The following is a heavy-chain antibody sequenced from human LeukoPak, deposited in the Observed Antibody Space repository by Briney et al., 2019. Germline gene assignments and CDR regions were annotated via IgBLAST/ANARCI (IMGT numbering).Heavy chain of an antibody. CDR2: IYPGDSDT. Sequence: GESLKISCKASGYTFTTYWIGWVRQMSGKGLEWMGLIYPGDSDTRYGPSFQGQVTISADRSISTAYLQWNSLKASDTAIYFCARQPHRAGGPLRSFDVWGQGTMVTVSS. CDR3: ARQPHRAGGPLRSFDV. CDR1: GYTFTTYW. V-gene: IGHV5-51*01. D-gene: IGHD1-26*01. J-gene: IGHJ3*01.